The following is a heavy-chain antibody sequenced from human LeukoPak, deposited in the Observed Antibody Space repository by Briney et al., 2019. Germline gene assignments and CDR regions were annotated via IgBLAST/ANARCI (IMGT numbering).Heavy chain of an antibody. D-gene: IGHD3-22*01. CDR2: INPNSGGT. CDR3: ARGVTYYYDSGGFVPGY. CDR1: GYTFTGYY. J-gene: IGHJ4*02. V-gene: IGHV1-2*02. Sequence: ASVKVSCKASGYTFTGYYMHWVRQAPGQGLEWMGWINPNSGGTNYAQKFQGRVTMTRDTSISTAYMELSRLRSDDTAVYYCARGVTYYYDSGGFVPGYWGQGTLVTVSS.